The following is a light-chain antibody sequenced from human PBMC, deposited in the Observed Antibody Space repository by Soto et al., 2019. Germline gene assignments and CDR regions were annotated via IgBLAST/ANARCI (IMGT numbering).Light chain of an antibody. J-gene: IGKJ4*01. Sequence: DIHMTQSPSSVSASVGDRVTITCRASQGISGWLAWYQQKPGKAPKLLIYAASTLETGVPSRFSGGRSGTDFTLTINNLQPEDFATYYCQQATISQLTFGGGTKVEIK. CDR1: QGISGW. CDR2: AAS. CDR3: QQATISQLT. V-gene: IGKV1-12*01.